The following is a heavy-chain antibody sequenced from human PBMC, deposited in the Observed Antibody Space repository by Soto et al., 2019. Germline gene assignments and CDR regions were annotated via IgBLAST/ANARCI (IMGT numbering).Heavy chain of an antibody. CDR1: GGTFSSYT. CDR2: IIPILGIA. D-gene: IGHD1-1*01. J-gene: IGHJ6*02. Sequence: QVQLVQSGAEVKKPGSSVKVSCKASGGTFSSYTISWVRQAPGQGLEWMGRIIPILGIANYAQKFQGRVTITAEXXTXKXXMELSSLRSEDTAVYYCARNLAPLSATTGTTPMDVWGQGTTVTVSS. CDR3: ARNLAPLSATTGTTPMDV. V-gene: IGHV1-69*02.